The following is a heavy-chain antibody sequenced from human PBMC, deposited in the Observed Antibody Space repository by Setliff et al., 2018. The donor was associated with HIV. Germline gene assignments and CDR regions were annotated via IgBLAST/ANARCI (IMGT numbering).Heavy chain of an antibody. V-gene: IGHV1-18*01. CDR1: GYTFTTYG. Sequence: EASVKVSCKASGYTFTTYGFNWVRQAPGQGLEWMGWISASSDNTNYAQKFQGRVTLTTDTSTNTVYMELKSLRSDDTAVYYCARWTPKRGYEPAGYFTYYFDYWGQGALVTVSS. CDR2: ISASSDNT. J-gene: IGHJ4*02. D-gene: IGHD3-9*01. CDR3: ARWTPKRGYEPAGYFTYYFDY.